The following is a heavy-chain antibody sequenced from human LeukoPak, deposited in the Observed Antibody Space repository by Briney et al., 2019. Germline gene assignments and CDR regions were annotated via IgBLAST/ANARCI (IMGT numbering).Heavy chain of an antibody. J-gene: IGHJ5*01. D-gene: IGHD3-3*01. Sequence: SQTLSLTCAISGDSVSSNTAAWYWIRQSPSRGLEWLGRTHYRSKWTYEYAESVRSRITINVDTSKNQFSLHLNSVTPEDTAVYYCARDPSDDQGFDCWGQGTLVTVSS. CDR2: THYRSKWTY. V-gene: IGHV6-1*01. CDR1: GDSVSSNTAA. CDR3: ARDPSDDQGFDC.